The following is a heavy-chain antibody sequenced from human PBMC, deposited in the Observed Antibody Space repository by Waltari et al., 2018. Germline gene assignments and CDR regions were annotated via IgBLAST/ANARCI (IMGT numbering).Heavy chain of an antibody. CDR2: ICSGGRT. Sequence: EVQLVESGGGLIQPGGSLRLSCAASGFTVSSNYMSWVRRGPGKGLEWGAVICSGGRTYYADSVKGRFTISRDNSKNTLYLQMNSLRAEDTAVYYCARSRLTGTPRYFDYWGQGTLVTVSS. V-gene: IGHV3-53*01. CDR3: ARSRLTGTPRYFDY. CDR1: GFTVSSNY. J-gene: IGHJ4*02. D-gene: IGHD1-7*01.